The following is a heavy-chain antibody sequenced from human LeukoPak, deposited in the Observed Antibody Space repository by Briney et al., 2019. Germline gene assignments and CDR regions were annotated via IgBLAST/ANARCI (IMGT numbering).Heavy chain of an antibody. CDR3: ARAYCGGDCFWYYFDY. CDR2: INPSGGST. D-gene: IGHD2-21*02. J-gene: IGHJ4*02. Sequence: ASVKVSCKASGYTFTSYYMHWVRQAPGQGLEWMGIINPSGGSTSYAQKFQGRVTMTRDTSTSTVHMELSSLRSEDTAVYYCARAYCGGDCFWYYFDYWGQGTLVTVSS. CDR1: GYTFTSYY. V-gene: IGHV1-46*01.